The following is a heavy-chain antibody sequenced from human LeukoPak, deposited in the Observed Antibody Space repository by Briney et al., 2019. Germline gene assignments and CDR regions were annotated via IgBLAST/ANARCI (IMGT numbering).Heavy chain of an antibody. CDR3: ARDREADMTLMAMDV. CDR1: GYTFISYY. D-gene: IGHD3/OR15-3a*01. Sequence: ASVKVSCKASGYTFISYYMHWGRQAPGQGLERRGMISPSGSSTSDAQKFQGRVTMTRDTSISTAYMELSRLRSDDTAVYYCARDREADMTLMAMDVWGKGTTVTISS. CDR2: ISPSGSST. V-gene: IGHV1-46*01. J-gene: IGHJ6*03.